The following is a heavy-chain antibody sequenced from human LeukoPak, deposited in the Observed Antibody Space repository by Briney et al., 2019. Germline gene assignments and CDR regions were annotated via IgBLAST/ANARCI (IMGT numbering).Heavy chain of an antibody. CDR3: ARERVSSSAPDFDY. J-gene: IGHJ4*02. Sequence: GGSLRLSCAASGFTFDDYGMSWVRQAPGKGLEWVSGINWNGGSTGYADSVKGRFTISRDNDKNSLYLQMNSLRAEDTALYYCARERVSSSAPDFDYWGQGTLVSVSS. V-gene: IGHV3-20*04. CDR2: INWNGGST. CDR1: GFTFDDYG. D-gene: IGHD6-13*01.